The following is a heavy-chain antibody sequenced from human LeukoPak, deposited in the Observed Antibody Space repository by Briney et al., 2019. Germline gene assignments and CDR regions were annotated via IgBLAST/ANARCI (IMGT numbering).Heavy chain of an antibody. J-gene: IGHJ5*02. D-gene: IGHD6-19*01. CDR3: ARDRGIAVAGPNNWFDP. CDR2: ISAYNGNT. CDR1: GYTFTSYG. V-gene: IGHV1-18*01. Sequence: APVKVSCKPPGYTFTSYGISWVRPAPGQGLEWMGWISAYNGNTNYAQKLQGRVTMSTDTSTSTAYMELRSLRSDDTAVYYCARDRGIAVAGPNNWFDPWGQGTLVTVSS.